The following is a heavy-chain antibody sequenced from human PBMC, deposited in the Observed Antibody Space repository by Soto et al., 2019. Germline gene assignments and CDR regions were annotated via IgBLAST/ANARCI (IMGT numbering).Heavy chain of an antibody. CDR3: ARIKIHFDP. V-gene: IGHV3-7*01. Sequence: EVKLVESGGDLVQPGGSLRLSCAASGFSFSTYWLTWVRQAPGKGLEWVASIKQDGSEKFYLDSVKGRFTISRDNTNNSLFLQTNSLRAEDTAVYYCARIKIHFDPWGQGTLVTVAS. CDR2: IKQDGSEK. J-gene: IGHJ5*02. CDR1: GFSFSTYW.